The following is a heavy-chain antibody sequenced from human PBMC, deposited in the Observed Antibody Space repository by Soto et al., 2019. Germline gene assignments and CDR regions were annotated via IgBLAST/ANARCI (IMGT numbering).Heavy chain of an antibody. Sequence: SETLSLTCTVSGGSISSGGYYWSWIRQHPGKGLEWIGYIYYSGSTYYNPSLKSRVTISVDTSKNQFSPKLSSVTAADTAVYYCARYQYYDSSGYPLPTWFDPWGQGTMVT. CDR2: IYYSGST. CDR3: ARYQYYDSSGYPLPTWFDP. J-gene: IGHJ5*02. CDR1: GGSISSGGYY. D-gene: IGHD3-22*01. V-gene: IGHV4-31*03.